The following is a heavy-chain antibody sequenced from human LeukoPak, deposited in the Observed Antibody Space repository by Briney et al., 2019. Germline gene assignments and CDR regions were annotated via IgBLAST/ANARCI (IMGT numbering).Heavy chain of an antibody. Sequence: PSETLSLTCAVYGGSFSGYYWSWIRQPPGKGLEWIGEINHSGSTNYNPSLKSRVTISVDTSKNQFSLKLSSVTAADTAVYYCARGRYCSSTSCPRPYYYYYYYYMDVWGKGTTVTVSS. CDR1: GGSFSGYY. CDR2: INHSGST. D-gene: IGHD2-2*01. J-gene: IGHJ6*03. CDR3: ARGRYCSSTSCPRPYYYYYYYYMDV. V-gene: IGHV4-34*01.